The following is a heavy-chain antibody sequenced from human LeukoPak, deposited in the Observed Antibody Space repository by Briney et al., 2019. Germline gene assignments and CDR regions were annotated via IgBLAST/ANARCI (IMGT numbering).Heavy chain of an antibody. CDR1: GFTISSYTF. Sequence: GGSVRLSCAASGFTISSYTFGSYTMNWVRQAPGKGLEWVGRVKSNTDGGTTDYAAPVKGRFTISRDDSKNTLILQMNSLKTEDTAVYYCTTPWASRWDSWGQGTLATVSS. CDR3: TTPWASRWDS. D-gene: IGHD5-24*01. J-gene: IGHJ4*02. V-gene: IGHV3-15*01. CDR2: VKSNTDGGTT.